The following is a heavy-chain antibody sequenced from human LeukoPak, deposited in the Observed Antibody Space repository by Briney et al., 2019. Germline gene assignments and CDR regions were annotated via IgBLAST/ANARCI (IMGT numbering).Heavy chain of an antibody. CDR1: GFTFSSSA. J-gene: IGHJ4*02. V-gene: IGHV3-23*01. D-gene: IGHD4-17*01. Sequence: PGGSLRLSCAASGFTFSSSAMSWVRQVPGKGLEWVSGISASGGSTSYADSVRGRFTISRDNAKNSLYLQLNSLRAEDTAIYYCARDVDYAFDYWGQGTLVTVSS. CDR3: ARDVDYAFDY. CDR2: ISASGGST.